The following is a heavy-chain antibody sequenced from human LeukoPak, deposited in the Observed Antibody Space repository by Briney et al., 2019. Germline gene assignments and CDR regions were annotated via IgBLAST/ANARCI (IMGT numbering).Heavy chain of an antibody. J-gene: IGHJ4*02. V-gene: IGHV3-15*01. D-gene: IGHD3-22*01. CDR3: TTDRRPMIWD. CDR2: SKSKTERGST. Sequence: GGSLRLSCAASGFTFSNAWMSWVRQAPGTGLEWVGRSKSKTERGSTDYAAPVKGRFTISRDDSKNTLYLQMNSLKTEDTAVYYCTTDRRPMIWDWGQGTLVTVSS. CDR1: GFTFSNAW.